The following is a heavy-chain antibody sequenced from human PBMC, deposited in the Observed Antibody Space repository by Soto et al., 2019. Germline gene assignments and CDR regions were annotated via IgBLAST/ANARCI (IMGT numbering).Heavy chain of an antibody. CDR1: GDTFSSYA. Sequence: ASVKVSCKASGDTFSSYAISWVRQAPGQGLEWMGGIIPILGIANYAQKFQGRVTITADTSTSTAYMELSSLRSEDTAVYYCAIDVDYDFYYFDYWGQGTLVTVSS. CDR3: AIDVDYDFYYFDY. V-gene: IGHV1-69*10. J-gene: IGHJ4*02. D-gene: IGHD3-3*01. CDR2: IIPILGIA.